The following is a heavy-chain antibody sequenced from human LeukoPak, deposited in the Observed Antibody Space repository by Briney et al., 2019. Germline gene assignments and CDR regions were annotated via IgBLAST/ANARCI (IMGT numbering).Heavy chain of an antibody. J-gene: IGHJ4*02. V-gene: IGHV3-48*01. D-gene: IGHD1-26*01. CDR2: ISSIGSTI. CDR3: ARDLGATIFDFDY. Sequence: GGSLRLSCAASGFTFSTYTLNWVRQAPGKGLEWVSSISSIGSTIYYADSVKGRFTISRDNAKNSLYLQMNSLRVEDTAVYYCARDLGATIFDFDYWGQGTLVTVSS. CDR1: GFTFSTYT.